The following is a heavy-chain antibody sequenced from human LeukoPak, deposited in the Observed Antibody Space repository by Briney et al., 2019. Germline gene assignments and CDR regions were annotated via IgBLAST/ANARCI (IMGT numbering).Heavy chain of an antibody. Sequence: PGGSLRLSCEASGFTFSSYWMHWVRQVPGKGLVWVSRINSDGSSTSYADSAKGRFTISRDNSKNTLYLQMNSLKAEDTAVYHCARVSSGRQWVPLDSWGQGTLVTVSS. CDR2: INSDGSST. CDR3: ARVSSGRQWVPLDS. J-gene: IGHJ4*02. CDR1: GFTFSSYW. V-gene: IGHV3-74*01. D-gene: IGHD6-19*01.